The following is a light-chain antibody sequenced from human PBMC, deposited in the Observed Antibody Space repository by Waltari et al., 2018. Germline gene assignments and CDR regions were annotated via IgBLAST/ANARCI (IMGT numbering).Light chain of an antibody. CDR3: MQGSHWPRT. CDR1: QSPVPSDGNTY. J-gene: IGKJ2*01. V-gene: IGKV2-30*02. Sequence: QSPVPSDGNTYLNWFHQRPGRSPRRLIYKISRRESGVPDRFSGSGSGTDFTLKISRVEAEDVGVYYCMQGSHWPRTFGQGTKLEI. CDR2: KIS.